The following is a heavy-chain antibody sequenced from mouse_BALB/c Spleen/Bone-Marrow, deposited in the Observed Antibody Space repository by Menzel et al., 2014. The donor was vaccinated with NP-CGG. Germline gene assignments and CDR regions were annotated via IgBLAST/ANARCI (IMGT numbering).Heavy chain of an antibody. CDR3: ARGDYGSTYWFAY. CDR2: IWAGGGT. J-gene: IGHJ3*01. V-gene: IGHV2-9*02. D-gene: IGHD1-1*01. Sequence: VQLQQSGPGLVAPSQRLSITCTVSGFPLSSYGVHWVRQCPGKGLEWLGIIWAGGGTNYNSALMSRLSISKDNSKSQVFLKMNSLQTDDTAMYYCARGDYGSTYWFAYWGQGTLVTVSA. CDR1: GFPLSSYG.